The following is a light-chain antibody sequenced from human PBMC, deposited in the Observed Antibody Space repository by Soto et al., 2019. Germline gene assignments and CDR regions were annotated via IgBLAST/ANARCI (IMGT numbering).Light chain of an antibody. V-gene: IGKV3-11*01. CDR3: QQRTNSPPWT. Sequence: DIVLTQSPATLSLSPGDRASLSCRASQTISTYLALYQQKPGQAPRLLIYDASNRATGIPARFSGSGSGTDFTLTINSLEPEDFAVYHCQQRTNSPPWTFGQGTKVDI. J-gene: IGKJ1*01. CDR2: DAS. CDR1: QTISTY.